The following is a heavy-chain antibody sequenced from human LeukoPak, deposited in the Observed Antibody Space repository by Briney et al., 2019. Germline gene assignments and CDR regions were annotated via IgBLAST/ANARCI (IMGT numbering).Heavy chain of an antibody. CDR1: GFTFNSYG. J-gene: IGHJ4*02. V-gene: IGHV3-30*18. D-gene: IGHD3-22*01. CDR3: AKDGPWVVS. Sequence: PGRSLRLSCAASGFTFNSYGMHWVRQAPGKGLEWVAVISYDGSNKYYADSVKGRFTISRDNSKNTLYLQMNSLRAEDTAVYYCAKDGPWVVSWGQGTLVTVSS. CDR2: ISYDGSNK.